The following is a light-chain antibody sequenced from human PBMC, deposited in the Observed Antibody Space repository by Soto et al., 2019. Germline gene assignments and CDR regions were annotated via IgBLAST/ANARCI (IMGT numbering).Light chain of an antibody. J-gene: IGKJ2*03. CDR1: QSVSTNY. V-gene: IGKV3-20*01. CDR3: QQYGDYNSPRYS. Sequence: EIVLTQSPGTLSLSPGDRVTLSCRASQSVSTNYFSWYQQKPGQAPRILIYATSSRAVGIPDRFSGSGSGTDFTLTISRLEPEDFAMYYCQQYGDYNSPRYSFGQGTRLEI. CDR2: ATS.